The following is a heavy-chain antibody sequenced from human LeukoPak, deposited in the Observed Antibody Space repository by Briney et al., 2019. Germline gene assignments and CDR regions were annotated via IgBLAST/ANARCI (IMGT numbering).Heavy chain of an antibody. CDR2: TGDSDT. CDR3: ARHFGTGTPVDY. J-gene: IGHJ4*02. CDR1: GYRFSNYW. V-gene: IGHV5-51*01. D-gene: IGHD3/OR15-3a*01. Sequence: GESLKISSLGSGYRFSNYWIAWVRQVPGKGLEWMGVTGDSDTRYSPSFEGQVTMSVDKSINTAYLQWSSLKSSDTAMYYCARHFGTGTPVDYWGQGTLVTVSS.